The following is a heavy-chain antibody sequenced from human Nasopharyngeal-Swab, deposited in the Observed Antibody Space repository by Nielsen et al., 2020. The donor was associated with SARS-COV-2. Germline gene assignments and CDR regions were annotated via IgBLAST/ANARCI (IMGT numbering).Heavy chain of an antibody. CDR2: IRSKGNNYAT. CDR3: TRCGGGCYSGRDY. D-gene: IGHD2-15*01. CDR1: GFTFSDYY. V-gene: IGHV3-73*01. Sequence: GESLKISCAASGFTFSDYYMSWVRQASGKGLEWVGRIRSKGNNYATAYAASVKGRFTIFRDDPTNTAYLQMNSLKTEDTAVYYCTRCGGGCYSGRDYWGQGTLVTVSS. J-gene: IGHJ4*02.